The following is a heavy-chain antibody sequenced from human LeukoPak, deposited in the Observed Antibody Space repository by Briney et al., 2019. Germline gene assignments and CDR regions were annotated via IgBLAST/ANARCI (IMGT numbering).Heavy chain of an antibody. CDR2: ISYDGSKK. J-gene: IGHJ4*02. V-gene: IGHV3-30*18. D-gene: IGHD2/OR15-2a*01. Sequence: PGGSLRLSCAASWFTFSSCVMQWVRQAPGRGREGVAVISYDGSKKYYADSVKGRFTISRDNSKNTLYLQMNSLRAEDTAVYYCAKRATLTDSDYWGQGTLVTVSS. CDR1: WFTFSSCV. CDR3: AKRATLTDSDY.